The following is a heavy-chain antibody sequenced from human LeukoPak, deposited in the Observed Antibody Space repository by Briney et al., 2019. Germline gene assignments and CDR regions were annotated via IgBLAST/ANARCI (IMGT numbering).Heavy chain of an antibody. Sequence: SETLSLTCTVSGGSISSGSYYWSWIRQPAGKGLEWIGRIYTSGSTNYNPSLKSRVTISVDTSKNQFSLKLSSVTAAATTVHYCAREMAYCSSPSCPSYAFHLWGQGTMVTVSS. CDR2: IYTSGST. CDR3: AREMAYCSSPSCPSYAFHL. CDR1: GGSISSGSYY. J-gene: IGHJ3*01. D-gene: IGHD2-2*01. V-gene: IGHV4-61*02.